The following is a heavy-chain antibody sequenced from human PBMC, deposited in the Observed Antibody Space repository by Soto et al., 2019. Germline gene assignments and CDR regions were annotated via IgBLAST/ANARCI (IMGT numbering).Heavy chain of an antibody. Sequence: ASVKVSCKASGYTLTSYDINWVRQATGQGLEWMGWMNPNSGNTGYAQKFQGRVTMTRNTSISTAYMELSSLRSEDTAVYYCARDYDFWSGYANYYYYYMDVWGKGTTVTVSS. D-gene: IGHD3-3*01. J-gene: IGHJ6*03. CDR2: MNPNSGNT. V-gene: IGHV1-8*01. CDR1: GYTLTSYD. CDR3: ARDYDFWSGYANYYYYYMDV.